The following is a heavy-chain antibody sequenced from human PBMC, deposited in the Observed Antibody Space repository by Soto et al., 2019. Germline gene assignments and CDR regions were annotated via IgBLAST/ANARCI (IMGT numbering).Heavy chain of an antibody. V-gene: IGHV4-59*01. Sequence: QVQLQESGPGLVKPSETLSLTCTVSGGSINAFFWSWVRQPPGKGLESIGYIFYSGSTNYNPSLKSRVTISLDTSKPQFSLNLTSVTAADTAVYYCATQTGLYYYGMDVWGQGTTVAVSS. CDR2: IFYSGST. CDR1: GGSINAFF. J-gene: IGHJ6*02. CDR3: ATQTGLYYYGMDV.